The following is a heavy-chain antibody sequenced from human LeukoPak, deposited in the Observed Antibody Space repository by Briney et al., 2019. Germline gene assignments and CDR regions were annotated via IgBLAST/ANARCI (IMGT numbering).Heavy chain of an antibody. CDR2: IIPIFGTA. D-gene: IGHD5-18*01. CDR1: GGTFSSYA. J-gene: IGHJ4*02. CDR3: AREEGRDTAMVTSPIDY. Sequence: SVKVSCKASGGTFSSYAISWVRQAPGQGLEWMGGIIPIFGTANYAQKFQGRVTITADKSASTAYMELSSLRAEDTAVYYCAREEGRDTAMVTSPIDYWGQGTLVTVSS. V-gene: IGHV1-69*06.